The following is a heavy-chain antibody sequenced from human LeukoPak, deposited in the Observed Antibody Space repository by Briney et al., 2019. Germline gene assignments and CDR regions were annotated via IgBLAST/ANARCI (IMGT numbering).Heavy chain of an antibody. V-gene: IGHV3-23*01. D-gene: IGHD3-9*01. J-gene: IGHJ3*02. CDR3: ARVGYFDWGRDDVFDI. CDR1: GFTFSSYA. CDR2: FSGSGGST. Sequence: GGSLRLSCAASGFTFSSYAMSWVRQAPGKGLECISGFSGSGGSTYYADSVKGRFTISRDNSKNTLYLQMNSLRAEDTAVYYCARVGYFDWGRDDVFDIWGQGTMVTVSS.